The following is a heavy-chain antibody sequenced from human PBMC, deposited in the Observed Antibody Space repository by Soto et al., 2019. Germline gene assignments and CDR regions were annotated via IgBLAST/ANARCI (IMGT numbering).Heavy chain of an antibody. CDR2: IIPIFGTA. Sequence: SVKVSCKASAGTFSSYAISWVRRAPGEGLEWMGGIIPIFGTANYAQKFQGRVTITADESTSTAYMELSSLRSEDTAVYYCARDRRDIVATNGGLGYFGMDVWGQGTTVTVSS. V-gene: IGHV1-69*13. CDR1: AGTFSSYA. CDR3: ARDRRDIVATNGGLGYFGMDV. D-gene: IGHD5-12*01. J-gene: IGHJ6*02.